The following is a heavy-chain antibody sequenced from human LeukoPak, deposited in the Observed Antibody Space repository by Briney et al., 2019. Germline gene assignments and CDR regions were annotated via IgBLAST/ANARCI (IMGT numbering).Heavy chain of an antibody. J-gene: IGHJ4*02. CDR1: GFTFSSHA. V-gene: IGHV3-23*01. D-gene: IGHD3-16*01. Sequence: VGSLRLSCAASGFTFSSHAMSWVRQAPGKGLEWVSAISGSGGNTYYADSVKGRFTISRDNSKNTLYLRMNSLRAEDTAVYYCAKDRDYDYVWGSYSYWGQGTLVTVSS. CDR2: ISGSGGNT. CDR3: AKDRDYDYVWGSYSY.